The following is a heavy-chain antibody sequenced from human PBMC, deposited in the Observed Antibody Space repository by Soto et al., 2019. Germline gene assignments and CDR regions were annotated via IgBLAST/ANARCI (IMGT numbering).Heavy chain of an antibody. J-gene: IGHJ6*02. Sequence: PGGSLRLSCAASGFSFSSYSMNWVRQAPGKGLEWVSFISGRSTTMYYADSVKGRSTVSRDNARNSLDLQMNSLRDEDTAVYYCATLGYCRGTSCSYYLYYYGMDVWGQGTTVTVSS. V-gene: IGHV3-48*02. CDR2: ISGRSTTM. D-gene: IGHD2-2*01. CDR1: GFSFSSYS. CDR3: ATLGYCRGTSCSYYLYYYGMDV.